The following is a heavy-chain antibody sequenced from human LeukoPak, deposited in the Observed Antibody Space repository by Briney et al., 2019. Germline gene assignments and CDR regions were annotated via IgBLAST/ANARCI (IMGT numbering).Heavy chain of an antibody. CDR3: ARHGYGGIVVVVAATWFDP. D-gene: IGHD2-15*01. V-gene: IGHV4-39*01. CDR1: GGSISSSSYY. CDR2: IYYSGST. J-gene: IGHJ5*02. Sequence: SETLSLTCTVSGGSISSSSYYWGWIRQPPGKGLEWIGSIYYSGSTYYNPSLKSRVTISVDTSKNQFSLKLSSVTAADTAVYYCARHGYGGIVVVVAATWFDPWGQGTLVTVSS.